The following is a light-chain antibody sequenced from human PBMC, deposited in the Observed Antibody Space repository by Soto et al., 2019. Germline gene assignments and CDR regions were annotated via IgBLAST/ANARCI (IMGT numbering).Light chain of an antibody. J-gene: IGKJ1*01. CDR2: GAS. CDR3: QQYDYWPRT. CDR1: QSVSSD. Sequence: EIVMTQSPATLSVSPGERATLSCRASQSVSSDLAWYQQKPGQAPRLLIYGASTRAIGIPARFSGSGSGTDFSLTISSLQSEDFAVYYCQQYDYWPRTFGQGTKVDIK. V-gene: IGKV3-15*01.